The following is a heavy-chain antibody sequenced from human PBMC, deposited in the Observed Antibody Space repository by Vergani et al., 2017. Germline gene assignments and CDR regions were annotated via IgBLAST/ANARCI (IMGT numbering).Heavy chain of an antibody. Sequence: QVQLVESGGGLVKPGGSLRLSCAAPGFTFSDYYMSWIRQAPGKGLEWVSYISSSRSYTNYADSVKGRLTISRDNAKNSLYLQMNSLRAEDTAVYYCARVVVPAAISRWYFDLWGRGTLVTVSS. CDR2: ISSSRSYT. V-gene: IGHV3-11*05. J-gene: IGHJ2*01. CDR1: GFTFSDYY. CDR3: ARVVVPAAISRWYFDL. D-gene: IGHD2-2*01.